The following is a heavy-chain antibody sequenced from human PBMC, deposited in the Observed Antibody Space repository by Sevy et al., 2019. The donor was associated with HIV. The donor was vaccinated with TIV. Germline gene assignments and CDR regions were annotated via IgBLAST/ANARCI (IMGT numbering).Heavy chain of an antibody. D-gene: IGHD6-19*01. CDR2: INYSGYM. CDR1: GASISSSGYY. J-gene: IGHJ4*02. V-gene: IGHV4-39*01. CDR3: AGPILTYNNGWSYYDY. Sequence: SETLSLTCTVSGASISSSGYYWGWIRQPPGKGLEWLASINYSGYMFYNPSLKSRVTISADTSKNQFSLDLNSVTAADTAIYYCAGPILTYNNGWSYYDYWGQGTVVTVSS.